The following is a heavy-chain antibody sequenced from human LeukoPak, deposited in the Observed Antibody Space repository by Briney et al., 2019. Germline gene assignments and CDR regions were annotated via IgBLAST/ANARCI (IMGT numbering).Heavy chain of an antibody. D-gene: IGHD2-15*01. CDR2: ISGSGGST. CDR3: AKAELVGAAGAVGY. Sequence: GGSLRLSCAASGFTFSSFAMSWVRQAPGKGLEWVSAISGSGGSTYYADSVKGRFSISRDNPKNTLYLQMNSLRAEDTAVYYCAKAELVGAAGAVGYWGQGTLVTVSS. CDR1: GFTFSSFA. J-gene: IGHJ4*02. V-gene: IGHV3-23*01.